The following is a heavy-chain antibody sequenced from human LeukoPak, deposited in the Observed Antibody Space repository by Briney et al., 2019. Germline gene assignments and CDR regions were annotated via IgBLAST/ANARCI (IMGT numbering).Heavy chain of an antibody. J-gene: IGHJ4*02. CDR2: MNPNSGNT. V-gene: IGHV1-8*01. D-gene: IGHD3-22*01. Sequence: GSVTVSCKASGYTFTSYDINWVRQAAGQGVEWMGWMNPNSGNTGYAQKFQGRVTMTRNTSISTAYMELSSLRSEDTAVYYCARGGYDSSGYYFPDYWGQGTLVTVSS. CDR1: GYTFTSYD. CDR3: ARGGYDSSGYYFPDY.